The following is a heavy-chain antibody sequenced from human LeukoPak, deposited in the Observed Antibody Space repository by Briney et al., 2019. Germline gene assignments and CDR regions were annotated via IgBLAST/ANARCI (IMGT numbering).Heavy chain of an antibody. Sequence: GGSLRLSCVASGFSFDEYDMHWVRQAPGKSLEWVSRISWNSGSIDYADSVKGRFTISRDNAKNSLYLQMNSLRPDDTALYYCAKDLSTDYGDFVWGQGTLVTVSS. CDR3: AKDLSTDYGDFV. J-gene: IGHJ4*02. CDR1: GFSFDEYD. CDR2: ISWNSGSI. V-gene: IGHV3-9*01. D-gene: IGHD4-17*01.